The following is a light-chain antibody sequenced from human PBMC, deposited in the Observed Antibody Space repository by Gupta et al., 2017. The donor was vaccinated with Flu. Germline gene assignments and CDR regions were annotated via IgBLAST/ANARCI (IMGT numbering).Light chain of an antibody. Sequence: SYELPQPLSVSVALGQTARITCVENNIGSKNVHWYQQKPGQAPVLVIYRDSNRPPGIPERFSGSNSGNTATLTISRAQAGDEADYYCQLWDSSSGVFGGGTKLTVL. CDR1: NIGSKN. V-gene: IGLV3-9*01. CDR2: RDS. J-gene: IGLJ2*01. CDR3: QLWDSSSGV.